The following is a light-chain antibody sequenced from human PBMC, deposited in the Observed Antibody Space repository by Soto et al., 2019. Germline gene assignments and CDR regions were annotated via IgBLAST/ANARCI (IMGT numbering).Light chain of an antibody. CDR2: SNN. V-gene: IGLV1-44*01. CDR3: ATLDDSLNGYV. J-gene: IGLJ1*01. CDR1: SSNIGSNT. Sequence: QSVLTQPPSVSGTPAQRVTISCSGSSSNIGSNTVNWYQQLPGTAPKLLIYSNNQRPSGVPDRFSGSKSGTSASLAISGLQSEDEDDYYWATLDDSLNGYVFGTGTKLTVL.